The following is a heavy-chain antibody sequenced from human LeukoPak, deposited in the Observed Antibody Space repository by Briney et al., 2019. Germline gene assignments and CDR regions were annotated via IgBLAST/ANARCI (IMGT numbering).Heavy chain of an antibody. CDR3: VKDGGTYDFWSGPNWFDP. J-gene: IGHJ5*02. V-gene: IGHV3-64D*09. CDR1: GFTFSSYP. CDR2: ISYNGGST. Sequence: GGSLRLSCSASGFTFSSYPLHWVRQAPGKGLERVSAISYNGGSTFYADSVKDRFTISRHNSKNTLYLKMSSLRAEDTAMYYCVKDGGTYDFWSGPNWFDPWGEGTLPTVPS. D-gene: IGHD3-3*01.